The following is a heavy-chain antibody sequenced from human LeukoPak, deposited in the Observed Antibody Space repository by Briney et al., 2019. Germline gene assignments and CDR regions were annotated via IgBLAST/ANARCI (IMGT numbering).Heavy chain of an antibody. CDR2: ISSSGSTI. J-gene: IGHJ4*02. V-gene: IGHV3-48*03. D-gene: IGHD2-21*02. Sequence: PGGSLRLSCAASGFTFSSYEMNWVRQAPGRGLEWVSYISSSGSTIYYADSVKGRFTISRDNAKNSLYLQMNSLRAEDTAVYYCAKDWATYSYYYFDYWGQGTLVTVSS. CDR3: AKDWATYSYYYFDY. CDR1: GFTFSSYE.